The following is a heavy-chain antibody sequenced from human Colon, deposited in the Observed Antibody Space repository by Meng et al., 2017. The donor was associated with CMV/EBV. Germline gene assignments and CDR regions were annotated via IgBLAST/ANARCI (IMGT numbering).Heavy chain of an antibody. CDR2: ISSTGSFI. Sequence: GESLKISCTASGFTFSRYTMNWVRQAPGKGLEWVASISSTGSFIKYVDSVEGRFTISRDNAKTSVYLQMNSLRAEDTAVYYCAGDPSSGGSDYWGQGTLVTVSS. CDR3: AGDPSSGGSDY. V-gene: IGHV3-21*01. CDR1: GFTFSRYT. D-gene: IGHD2-15*01. J-gene: IGHJ4*02.